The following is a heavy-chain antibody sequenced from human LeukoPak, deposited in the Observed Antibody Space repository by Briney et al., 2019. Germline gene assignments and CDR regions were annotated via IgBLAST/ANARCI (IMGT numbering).Heavy chain of an antibody. Sequence: GGSLRLSCVASGFSFSTYGMSWVRQAPGRGLEWVSALSGRGGSTYYADSVKGRFTISRDNSKNTLYLQMNSLRAEDTAIYYCAKRVAYNSGYYFDYWGQGTPVTVSS. CDR2: LSGRGGST. D-gene: IGHD6-19*01. J-gene: IGHJ4*02. V-gene: IGHV3-23*01. CDR3: AKRVAYNSGYYFDY. CDR1: GFSFSTYG.